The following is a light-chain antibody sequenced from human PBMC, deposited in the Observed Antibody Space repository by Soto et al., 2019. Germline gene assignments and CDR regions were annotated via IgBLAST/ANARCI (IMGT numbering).Light chain of an antibody. CDR3: QQRSILIT. CDR1: QSVSSY. Sequence: EIVLTQSPATLSLSPGERATLSCRASQSVSSYLAWYQQKPGQAPRLLIYDASNRATGIPARFSGSGSGTDFPLTISSLEPEDFAVYYCQQRSILITFGQGTRLEI. J-gene: IGKJ5*01. V-gene: IGKV3-11*01. CDR2: DAS.